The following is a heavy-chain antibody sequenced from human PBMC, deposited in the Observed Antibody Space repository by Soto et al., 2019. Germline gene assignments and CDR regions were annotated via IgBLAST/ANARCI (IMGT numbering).Heavy chain of an antibody. J-gene: IGHJ4*02. V-gene: IGHV3-74*01. CDR2: ISGDASST. CDR1: GFTFSDNW. CDR3: TRGGTRTTYWGLFDS. Sequence: EVKVVESGGGLVQPGGSLRLSCAAYGFTFSDNWMHWVRQPPGKGPVWVSRISGDASSTSYADSVKGRFTISRDSAKNTVYLQMDSLRVEDTAVYYCTRGGTRTTYWGLFDSWGQGTLVTVSS. D-gene: IGHD7-27*01.